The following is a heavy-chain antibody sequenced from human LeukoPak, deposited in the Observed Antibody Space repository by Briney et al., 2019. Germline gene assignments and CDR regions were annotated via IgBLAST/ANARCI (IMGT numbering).Heavy chain of an antibody. V-gene: IGHV3-23*01. Sequence: GGSLRLSCAASGFTFTNAWMNWVRQAPGKGLEWVSAISGSGGSTYYADSVKGRFTISRDNSKNTLYLQMNSLRAEDTAVYYCATFENYHSYYFDYWGQGTLVTVSS. D-gene: IGHD5-24*01. J-gene: IGHJ4*02. CDR3: ATFENYHSYYFDY. CDR2: ISGSGGST. CDR1: GFTFTNAW.